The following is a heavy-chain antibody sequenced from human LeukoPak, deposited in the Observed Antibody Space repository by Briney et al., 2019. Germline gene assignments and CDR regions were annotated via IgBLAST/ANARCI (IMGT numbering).Heavy chain of an antibody. J-gene: IGHJ4*02. V-gene: IGHV3-53*01. D-gene: IGHD4-17*01. CDR2: IYSGGST. CDR1: GFTVGSNY. Sequence: GGSLRLSCAASGFTVGSNYMSWVRQAPGKGLEWVSVIYSGGSTYYADSVKGRFTISRDNSKNTLYLQMNSLRAEDTAVYYCARETVTTPALDYWGQGTLVTVSS. CDR3: ARETVTTPALDY.